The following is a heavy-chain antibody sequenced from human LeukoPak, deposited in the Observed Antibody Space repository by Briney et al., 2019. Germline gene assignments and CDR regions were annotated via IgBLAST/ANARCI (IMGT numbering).Heavy chain of an antibody. CDR3: ARLAAISGSDYPDD. J-gene: IGHJ4*02. Sequence: SETLSLTCTVSGVSISSYYWSWIRQAPGKGLEWIGYIFYSGNTIYNPSLRSRVTISADTSKNHFSLRLRSVTAADTAVYYCARLAAISGSDYPDDWGQGTLVTVSS. CDR1: GVSISSYY. D-gene: IGHD1-26*01. CDR2: IFYSGNT. V-gene: IGHV4-59*08.